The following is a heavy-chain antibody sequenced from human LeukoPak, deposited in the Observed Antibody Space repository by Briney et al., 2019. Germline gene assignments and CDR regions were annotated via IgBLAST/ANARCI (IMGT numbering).Heavy chain of an antibody. CDR1: GGSFSGYY. J-gene: IGHJ5*02. CDR2: INHRGST. V-gene: IGHV4-34*01. Sequence: SETLSLTCAVYGGSFSGYYWAWIRQPPGKGLEWVGEINHRGSTTYNPSFKSRVTIAVDTSKDQFSLKLSSVTAADTAIYYRATVALTGWTFGPWGQGTLVIVSS. D-gene: IGHD7-27*01. CDR3: ATVALTGWTFGP.